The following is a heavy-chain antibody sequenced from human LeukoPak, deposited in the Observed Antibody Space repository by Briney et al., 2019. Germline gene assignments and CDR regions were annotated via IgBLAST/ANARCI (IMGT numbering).Heavy chain of an antibody. J-gene: IGHJ4*02. CDR2: ISSSSSYI. CDR3: ATISSGWLFDY. D-gene: IGHD6-19*01. V-gene: IGHV3-21*01. CDR1: GFTFSSYS. Sequence: GSLRLSCAASGFTFSSYSMNWVRQAPGKGLEWVSSISSSSSYIYYADSVKGRFTISRDNAKNSLYLQMSSLRAEDTAVYYCATISSGWLFDYWGQGTLVTVSS.